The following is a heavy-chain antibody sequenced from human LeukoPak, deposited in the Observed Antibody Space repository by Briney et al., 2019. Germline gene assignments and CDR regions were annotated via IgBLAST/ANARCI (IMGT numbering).Heavy chain of an antibody. J-gene: IGHJ4*02. V-gene: IGHV1-8*01. Sequence: SVKVSCKASGYTFTSYDINWVRQATGQGLEWMGWMNPNSGNTGYAQKVQGRATMTRNTPISTAYMELSSLRSEETAVYYCARWRTRGLDFDYWGQGTLVTVSS. D-gene: IGHD2-15*01. CDR3: ARWRTRGLDFDY. CDR2: MNPNSGNT. CDR1: GYTFTSYD.